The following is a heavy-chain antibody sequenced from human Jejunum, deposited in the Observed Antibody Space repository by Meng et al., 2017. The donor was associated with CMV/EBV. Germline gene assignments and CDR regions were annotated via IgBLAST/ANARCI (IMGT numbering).Heavy chain of an antibody. CDR1: TFNIYS. CDR3: ATDRMDTSARRGFFDY. V-gene: IGHV3-21*01. J-gene: IGHJ4*02. CDR2: ISTTSIYI. Sequence: TFNIYSMNWVRQAPGKGLEWLSSISTTSIYISYADSVKGRFSISRDNVKNSVYLQMNSLRSEDTAMYYCATDRMDTSARRGFFDYWGQGTLVTVSS. D-gene: IGHD5-18*01.